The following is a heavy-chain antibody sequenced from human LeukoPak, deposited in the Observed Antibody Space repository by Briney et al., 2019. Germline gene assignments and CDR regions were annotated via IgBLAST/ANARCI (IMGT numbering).Heavy chain of an antibody. V-gene: IGHV3-23*01. Sequence: GGSLRLSCAASGFTFRNFALNWVRQAPGKGLEWVSTISGSGSNTYYTDSVRGRFTISRDNSRNTLDLQMNSLRVEDTAIYYCAKTRSAGWYTPLDSWGQGTLVTVSS. CDR2: ISGSGSNT. CDR1: GFTFRNFA. CDR3: AKTRSAGWYTPLDS. J-gene: IGHJ4*02. D-gene: IGHD6-19*01.